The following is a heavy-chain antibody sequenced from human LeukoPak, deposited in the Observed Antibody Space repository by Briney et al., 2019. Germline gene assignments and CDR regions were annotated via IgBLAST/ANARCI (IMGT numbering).Heavy chain of an antibody. D-gene: IGHD4-23*01. J-gene: IGHJ4*02. CDR2: INHSGST. Sequence: PSETLSLTCAVYGGSFSGYYWSWIRQPPGKELEWIGEINHSGSTNYNPSLKSRITISVDTSKNQFSLKLSSVTAADTAVYYCARDVSYGGNSGGYDYWGQGTLVTVSS. CDR3: ARDVSYGGNSGGYDY. V-gene: IGHV4-34*01. CDR1: GGSFSGYY.